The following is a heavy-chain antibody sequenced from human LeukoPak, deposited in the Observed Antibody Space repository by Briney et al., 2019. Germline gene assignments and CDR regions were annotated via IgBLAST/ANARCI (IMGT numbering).Heavy chain of an antibody. V-gene: IGHV3-23*01. CDR3: AKPVWGSGSYPESYYFDY. CDR1: GFTFSSYA. CDR2: ISGSGGST. J-gene: IGHJ4*02. D-gene: IGHD3-10*01. Sequence: PGGSLRLSCAASGFTFSSYAMSWVRQAPGKGLEWVSAISGSGGSTYYADSVKGRFTISRDNSKNTLYLQMNSLRAEDTAVYYCAKPVWGSGSYPESYYFDYWGQGTLVTVSS.